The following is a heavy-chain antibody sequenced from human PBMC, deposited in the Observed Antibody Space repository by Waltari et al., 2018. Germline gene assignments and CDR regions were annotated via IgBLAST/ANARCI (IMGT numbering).Heavy chain of an antibody. V-gene: IGHV3-21*03. CDR3: AREFFAVTTGGRLYYFDY. J-gene: IGHJ4*02. CDR1: GFTFSSYS. CDR2: ISSSSSYI. Sequence: EVQLVESGGGLVKPGGSLRLSCAASGFTFSSYSMNWVRPAPGKGLDWVSSISSSSSYIYYADSVKGRFTISRDNAKNSLYLQMNSLRAEDTAVYYCAREFFAVTTGGRLYYFDYWGQGTLVTVSS. D-gene: IGHD4-17*01.